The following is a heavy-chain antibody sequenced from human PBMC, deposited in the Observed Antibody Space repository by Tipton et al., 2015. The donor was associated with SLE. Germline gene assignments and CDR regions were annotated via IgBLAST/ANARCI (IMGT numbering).Heavy chain of an antibody. CDR3: ATYSGSTQRYYYGMDV. V-gene: IGHV3-53*05. CDR2: IYSGGTT. Sequence: SLRLSCAASGFTFSSNYMTWVRQAPGKGLEWVSVIYSGGTTHYADSVKGRFTISRDNSKSTLYLQMSSVRAEDTAVYYCATYSGSTQRYYYGMDVWGQGTTVTVSS. J-gene: IGHJ6*02. CDR1: GFTFSSNY. D-gene: IGHD1-26*01.